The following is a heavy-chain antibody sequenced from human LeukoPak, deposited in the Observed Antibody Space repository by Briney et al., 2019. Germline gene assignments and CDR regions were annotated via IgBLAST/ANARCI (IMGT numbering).Heavy chain of an antibody. CDR3: ARDLAGYSDY. CDR1: GLTFSSYW. D-gene: IGHD3-9*01. CDR2: IKQDGSEK. J-gene: IGHJ4*02. V-gene: IGHV3-7*01. Sequence: GGSLRLSCAASGLTFSSYWMSWVRQAPGKGLEWVANIKQDGSEKYYVDSVKGRFTISRDNAKNSLYLQMNSLRAEDTAVYYCARDLAGYSDYWGQGTLVTVSS.